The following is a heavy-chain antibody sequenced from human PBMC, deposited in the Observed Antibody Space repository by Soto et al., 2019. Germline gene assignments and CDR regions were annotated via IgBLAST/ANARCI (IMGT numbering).Heavy chain of an antibody. CDR2: ILYDGSNK. CDR3: ARESAGMAYYYDSSGYPYFDY. D-gene: IGHD3-22*01. V-gene: IGHV3-30-3*01. Sequence: QVQLVESGGGVVQPGRSLRLSCAASGFTFSSYAMHWVRQAPGKGLEWVAAILYDGSNKYYADSVKGRFTISRDNSKNSLYLQMNGLRAEDTAVYYCARESAGMAYYYDSSGYPYFDYWGQGTLVTVS. J-gene: IGHJ4*02. CDR1: GFTFSSYA.